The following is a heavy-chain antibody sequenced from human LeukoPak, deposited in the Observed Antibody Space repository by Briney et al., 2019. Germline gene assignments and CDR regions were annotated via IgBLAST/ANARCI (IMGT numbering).Heavy chain of an antibody. CDR1: GFTFSAYG. CDR3: ARDSRLSTTFSSGYPPNY. CDR2: IWFDGSNK. Sequence: PGGSLRLSCAASGFTFSAYGMHWVRQAPGKGLEWVATIWFDGSNKFYADSVKGRFTISRDNSQNTLYLQMNSLRAEDTALYYCARDSRLSTTFSSGYPPNYWGQGTLVTVSS. J-gene: IGHJ4*02. V-gene: IGHV3-33*01. D-gene: IGHD3-22*01.